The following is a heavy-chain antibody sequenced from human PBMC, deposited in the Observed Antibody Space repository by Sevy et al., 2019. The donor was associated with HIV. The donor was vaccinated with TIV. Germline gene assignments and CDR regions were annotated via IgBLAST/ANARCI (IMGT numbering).Heavy chain of an antibody. CDR1: GFTLSSFG. J-gene: IGHJ4*02. Sequence: GGSLRLSCAASGFTLSSFGMNWVRQAPGKGLEWISYISHSTNTRLYAASVTGRFSISKDNARNSLYLQMYSLRAEDTAVYYCARESYFYDTTTFPENDYWGRGTLVTVSS. CDR2: ISHSTNTR. D-gene: IGHD3-22*01. CDR3: ARESYFYDTTTFPENDY. V-gene: IGHV3-48*01.